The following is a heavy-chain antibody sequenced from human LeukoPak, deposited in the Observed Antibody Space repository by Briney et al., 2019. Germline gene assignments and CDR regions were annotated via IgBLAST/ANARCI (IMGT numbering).Heavy chain of an antibody. CDR2: IYTSGST. V-gene: IGHV4-61*02. D-gene: IGHD3-10*01. CDR3: ARDGLNTMVRGKIHYYYMDV. J-gene: IGHJ6*03. CDR1: GGSISSGSYY. Sequence: PSETLSLTCTVSGGSISSGSYYWSWIRQPAGKGLEWIGRIYTSGSTHYNPSLKSRVTISVDTSKNQFSLKLSSVTAADTAVYYCARDGLNTMVRGKIHYYYMDVWGKGTTVTISS.